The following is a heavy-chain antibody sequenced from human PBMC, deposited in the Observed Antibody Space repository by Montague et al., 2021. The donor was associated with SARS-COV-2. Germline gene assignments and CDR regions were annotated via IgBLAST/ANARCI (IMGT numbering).Heavy chain of an antibody. J-gene: IGHJ4*02. CDR3: ARHRRFGVPAAGGAYFDH. CDR1: GDSISGYY. V-gene: IGHV4-59*08. D-gene: IGHD2-2*01. CDR2: IYHIGST. Sequence: SETLSLICTVSGDSISGYYWTWIRQAPEKGLEWIGYIYHIGSTNYNPSFKGRVIISVDTSTNQLSLRLTSVSAADSAKYFCARHRRFGVPAAGGAYFDHWGQGTQVTVSS.